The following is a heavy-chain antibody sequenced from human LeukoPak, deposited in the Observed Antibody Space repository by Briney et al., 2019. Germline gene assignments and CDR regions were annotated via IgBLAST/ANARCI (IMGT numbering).Heavy chain of an antibody. CDR1: GFTFSSYA. Sequence: GGSLRLSCSASGFTFSSYAMHWVRQAPGKGLEYVSAISSNGGSTYYADSVKGRFTISRDNAKNSLYLQMNSLRAEDTAVYYCARARGYRNWFDPWGQGTLVTVSS. CDR2: ISSNGGST. CDR3: ARARGYRNWFDP. V-gene: IGHV3-64*04. J-gene: IGHJ5*02. D-gene: IGHD5-18*01.